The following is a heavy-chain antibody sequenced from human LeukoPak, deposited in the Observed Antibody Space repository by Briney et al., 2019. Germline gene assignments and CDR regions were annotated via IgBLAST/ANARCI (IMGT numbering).Heavy chain of an antibody. J-gene: IGHJ4*02. CDR3: AREDGYCSGGNCYSYFDS. D-gene: IGHD2-15*01. CDR1: GFTFSSYA. Sequence: GGSLRLSCAASGFTFSSYAMHWVRQAPGKGLEWVAYLKKTGSETYYVDSVKGRFTITRDNTRNSLFLQMYSLRAEDTAVYFCAREDGYCSGGNCYSYFDSWGQGTLVTVSS. V-gene: IGHV3-7*01. CDR2: LKKTGSET.